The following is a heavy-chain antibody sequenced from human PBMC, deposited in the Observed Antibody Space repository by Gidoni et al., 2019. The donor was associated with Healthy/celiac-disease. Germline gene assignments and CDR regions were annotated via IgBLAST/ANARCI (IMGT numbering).Heavy chain of an antibody. D-gene: IGHD3-16*01. J-gene: IGHJ4*02. Sequence: GFTFSSYAMHWVRQAPGKGLEWVAVISYDGSNKYYADSVKGRFTISRDNSKNTLYLQMNSLRAEDTAVYYCARDRNYDYIWGSCAFDYWGQGTLVTVSS. CDR1: GFTFSSYA. CDR2: ISYDGSNK. V-gene: IGHV3-30-3*01. CDR3: ARDRNYDYIWGSCAFDY.